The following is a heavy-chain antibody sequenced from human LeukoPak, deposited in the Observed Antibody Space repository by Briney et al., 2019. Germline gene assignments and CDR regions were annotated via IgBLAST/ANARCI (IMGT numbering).Heavy chain of an antibody. Sequence: GASVKVSCKASGYSFPSYGISWVRQAPGQGLEWMGWISPYNGNTYLAQKLQGRVSMTTNTSTSTVYLELRRLRSDDTAVYYCARDRGDRRTDYWGQGTLVTVSS. CDR1: GYSFPSYG. D-gene: IGHD3-10*01. V-gene: IGHV1-18*01. J-gene: IGHJ4*02. CDR3: ARDRGDRRTDY. CDR2: ISPYNGNT.